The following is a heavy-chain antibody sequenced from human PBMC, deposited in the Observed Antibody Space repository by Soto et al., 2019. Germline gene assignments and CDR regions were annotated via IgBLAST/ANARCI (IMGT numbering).Heavy chain of an antibody. V-gene: IGHV3-7*03. D-gene: IGHD5-12*01. J-gene: IGHJ4*02. CDR2: ITQDGSEK. Sequence: EVQLVESGGGLVQPGGSLRLSCAASGFTFRSNWMSWVRQAPGKGLEWVANITQDGSEKYYVDSVKGRFTISRDNAKNSRYLQMNSLRAEDTAVYYCATSGGGWLQPPVWGQGTLVTVSS. CDR3: ATSGGGWLQPPV. CDR1: GFTFRSNW.